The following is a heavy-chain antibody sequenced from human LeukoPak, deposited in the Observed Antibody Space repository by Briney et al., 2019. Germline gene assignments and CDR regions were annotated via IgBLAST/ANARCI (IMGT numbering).Heavy chain of an antibody. Sequence: SETLSLTCTVSGASMRSYYWSWIRQSPGKGLEWIGYIYYDGSTTYNPSLKSRVTISVDTSKNQFSLKLTSVTAADTAVYYCARDSSEWVAQHPDPGGKEFLVTVSS. CDR1: GASMRSYY. V-gene: IGHV4-59*01. CDR3: ARDSSEWVAQHPDP. CDR2: IYYDGST. J-gene: IGHJ5*02. D-gene: IGHD6-19*01.